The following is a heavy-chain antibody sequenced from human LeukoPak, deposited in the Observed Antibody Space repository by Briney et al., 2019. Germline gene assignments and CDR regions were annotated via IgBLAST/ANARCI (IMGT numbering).Heavy chain of an antibody. J-gene: IGHJ6*03. CDR1: GYTFTGYY. CDR2: INPNSGGT. CDR3: ARDQQRNYYYYYMDV. D-gene: IGHD6-13*01. V-gene: IGHV1-2*02. Sequence: GASVKVSCKASGYTFTGYYMHWARQAPGQGLEWMGWINPNSGGTNYAQKFQGRVTMTRDTSISTAYMELSRLRSDDTAVYYCARDQQRNYYYYYMDVWGKGTTVTVSS.